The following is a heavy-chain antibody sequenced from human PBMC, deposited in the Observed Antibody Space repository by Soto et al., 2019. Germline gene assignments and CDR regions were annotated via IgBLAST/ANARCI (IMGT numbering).Heavy chain of an antibody. CDR2: IYYSGST. CDR1: GGSISSGGYY. V-gene: IGHV4-31*03. Sequence: QVQLQESGPGLVKPSQTLSLTCTVSGGSISSGGYYWSWIRQHPGKGLEWIGYIYYSGSTYYNPSHQRRVTISVDSSQNQFSLKLSSVTAADTAVYYCARDGYCSGGSCYRDAFDIWGQGTMVTVSS. D-gene: IGHD2-15*01. CDR3: ARDGYCSGGSCYRDAFDI. J-gene: IGHJ3*02.